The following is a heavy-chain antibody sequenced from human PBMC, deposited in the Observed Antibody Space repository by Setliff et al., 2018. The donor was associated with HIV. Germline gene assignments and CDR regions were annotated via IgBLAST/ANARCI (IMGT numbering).Heavy chain of an antibody. CDR1: GDSITSRNYH. CDR2: LFYTGST. V-gene: IGHV4-39*07. CDR3: ARGGAVSADFDS. Sequence: SETLSLTCAVSGDSITSRNYHWDWVRQPPGKGLEWIGSLFYTGSTSCNPSLKSRLTISVDTSKNQFSLSLNSVTAADTAVYFCARGGAVSADFDSWGQGTLVTVSS. J-gene: IGHJ5*01. D-gene: IGHD3-16*01.